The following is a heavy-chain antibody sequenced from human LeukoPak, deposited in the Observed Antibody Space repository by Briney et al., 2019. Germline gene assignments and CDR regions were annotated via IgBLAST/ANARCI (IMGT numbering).Heavy chain of an antibody. CDR1: GFTFSSYE. J-gene: IGHJ4*02. CDR3: ARENYGDYEGRPYYFDY. D-gene: IGHD4-17*01. V-gene: IGHV3-48*03. Sequence: QAGGSLRLSCAASGFTFSSYEMNWVRQAPGKGLEWVSYISSSGSTIYYADSVKGRFTISRDSAKNSLYLQMNSLRAEDTAVYYCARENYGDYEGRPYYFDYWGQGTLVTVSS. CDR2: ISSSGSTI.